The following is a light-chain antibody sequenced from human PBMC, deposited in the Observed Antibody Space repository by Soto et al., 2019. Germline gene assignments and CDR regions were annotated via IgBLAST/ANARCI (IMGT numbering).Light chain of an antibody. J-gene: IGKJ1*01. CDR1: QSVSSN. CDR3: QQYNNWPRWT. CDR2: GAS. V-gene: IGKV3-15*01. Sequence: EIVLTQCPVTLPLSPGERATLSCRASQSVSSNLAWYQQKPGQAPRLLIYGASTRATGIPARFSGSGSGTEFTLTISSLQSEDFAVYYCQQYNNWPRWTFGQGTKVDIK.